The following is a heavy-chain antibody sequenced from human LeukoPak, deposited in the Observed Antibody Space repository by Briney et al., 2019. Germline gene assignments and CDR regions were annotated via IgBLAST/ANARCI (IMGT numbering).Heavy chain of an antibody. J-gene: IGHJ4*02. CDR3: ARDLILPYYGERAGAEFDY. Sequence: GGSLRLSCAASGFTFSSYAMSWVRQAPGKGLEWVSAISGSGGSTYYADSVKGRFTISRDNSKNTLYLQMNSLRAEDTAVYYCARDLILPYYGERAGAEFDYWGQGVLVTVSS. CDR2: ISGSGGST. D-gene: IGHD4-17*01. CDR1: GFTFSSYA. V-gene: IGHV3-23*01.